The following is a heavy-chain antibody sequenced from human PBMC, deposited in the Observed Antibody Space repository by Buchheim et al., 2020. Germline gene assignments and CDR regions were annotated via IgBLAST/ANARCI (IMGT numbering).Heavy chain of an antibody. V-gene: IGHV4-34*01. Sequence: QVQLQQWGAGLLKPSETLPLTCAVYGGSFSDYYWSWIRQPPGKGLEWIGEINHSGSTNFNPSLKSRVTMSVDTSKNQFSLKLSSVTAADTAVYYCARDSERATVYWGQGNL. D-gene: IGHD1-26*01. CDR3: ARDSERATVY. CDR2: INHSGST. CDR1: GGSFSDYY. J-gene: IGHJ4*02.